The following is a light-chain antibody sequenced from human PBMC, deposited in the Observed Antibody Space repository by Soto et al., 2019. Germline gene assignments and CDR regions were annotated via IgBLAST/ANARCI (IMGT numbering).Light chain of an antibody. CDR2: KAS. V-gene: IGKV1-5*03. Sequence: DIQMTQSPSSVSASVGDRVTITCRASQSISNWLAWHQQKPGKAPKLLIYKASSLESGVPSRFSGSGSGTEFTLTISSLQPDDFATYYCQQYNSYRAFGQGTKVEI. CDR1: QSISNW. J-gene: IGKJ1*01. CDR3: QQYNSYRA.